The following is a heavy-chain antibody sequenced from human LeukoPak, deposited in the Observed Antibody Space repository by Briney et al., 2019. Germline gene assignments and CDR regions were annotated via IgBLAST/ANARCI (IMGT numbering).Heavy chain of an antibody. Sequence: SQTLSLTCTVSGGSISSGSYYWSWIRQPAGKGLEWIGRIYTSGSTNYNPSLKSRVTISVDTSKNQFSLKLSSVTAADTAVYYCARENVAVRGVIDYGMDVWGQGTTVTVSS. D-gene: IGHD3-10*01. J-gene: IGHJ6*02. CDR1: GGSISSGSYY. CDR3: ARENVAVRGVIDYGMDV. CDR2: IYTSGST. V-gene: IGHV4-61*02.